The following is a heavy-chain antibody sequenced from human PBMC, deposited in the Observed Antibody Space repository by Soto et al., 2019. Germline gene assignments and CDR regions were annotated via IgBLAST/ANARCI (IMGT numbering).Heavy chain of an antibody. CDR1: GFTFSSYW. J-gene: IGHJ4*02. Sequence: EVQLVESGGGLVQPGGSLRLSCAASGFTFSSYWMSWVRQAPGKGLEWVANVNQDGGEKFYVDSVKGRFTISRDNAMNSMYLQMNSLRAEDTAVYCCARGRPVPYWGQGTLVTVSS. CDR2: VNQDGGEK. CDR3: ARGRPVPY. V-gene: IGHV3-7*01. D-gene: IGHD3-10*01.